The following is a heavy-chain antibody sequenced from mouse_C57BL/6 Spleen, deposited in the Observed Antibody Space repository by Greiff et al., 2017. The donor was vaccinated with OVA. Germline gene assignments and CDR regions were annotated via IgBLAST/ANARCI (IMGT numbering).Heavy chain of an antibody. D-gene: IGHD1-1*01. V-gene: IGHV1-52*01. Sequence: QVQLQQPGAELVRPGSSVKLSCKASGYTFTSYWMHWVKQRPIQGLEWIGNIDPSDSETHYNQKFKDKATLNVDKSSSTAYMQLSSLTSEDSAVYYGTSSSGCGSSDWYFDVWGTGTTVTVSS. CDR2: IDPSDSET. J-gene: IGHJ1*03. CDR1: GYTFTSYW. CDR3: TSSSGCGSSDWYFDV.